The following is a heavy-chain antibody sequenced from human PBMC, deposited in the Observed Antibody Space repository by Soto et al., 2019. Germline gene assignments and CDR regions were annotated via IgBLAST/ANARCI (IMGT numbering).Heavy chain of an antibody. CDR1: GFSLTTSGVG. CDR2: IYWDDVK. V-gene: IGHV2-5*02. CDR3: AHRVLRTVFGLVTTTAIYFDF. Sequence: QITLNESGPTVVSPTETLTLTCRFSGFSLTTSGVGVGWIRQSPGKAPEWLALIYWDDVKRYSASMKSRLTITKDTSKNQVVLTVSDLDPTDTATYYCAHRVLRTVFGLVTTTAIYFDFWGQGTPVAVSS. D-gene: IGHD3-3*01. J-gene: IGHJ4*02.